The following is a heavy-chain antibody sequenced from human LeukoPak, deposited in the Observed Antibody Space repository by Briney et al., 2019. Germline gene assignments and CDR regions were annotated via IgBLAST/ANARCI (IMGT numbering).Heavy chain of an antibody. D-gene: IGHD6-19*01. V-gene: IGHV4-4*07. J-gene: IGHJ4*02. Sequence: PSETLSLTCTVSGGSISSYYWSWIRQPAGKGLEWIGRIYTSGSTNYNPSLKSRVTMSVDTSKNQFSLKLSSVTAADTAVYYCARVRRYSSGWTWYYFDYWGQGTLVTVSS. CDR1: GGSISSYY. CDR3: ARVRRYSSGWTWYYFDY. CDR2: IYTSGST.